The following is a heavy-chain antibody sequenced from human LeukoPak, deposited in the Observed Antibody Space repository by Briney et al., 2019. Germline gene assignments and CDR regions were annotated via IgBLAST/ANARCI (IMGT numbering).Heavy chain of an antibody. Sequence: SETLSLTCTVSGGSISSSSYYWGWIRQPPGKGLEWIGSIYYSGSTYYNPSLKSRVTISVDTSKNQFSLKLSSVTAADTAVYYCARDGNAEVVPAAMTKLINWFDPWGQGTLVTVSS. D-gene: IGHD2-2*01. CDR3: ARDGNAEVVPAAMTKLINWFDP. V-gene: IGHV4-39*02. CDR2: IYYSGST. CDR1: GGSISSSSYY. J-gene: IGHJ5*02.